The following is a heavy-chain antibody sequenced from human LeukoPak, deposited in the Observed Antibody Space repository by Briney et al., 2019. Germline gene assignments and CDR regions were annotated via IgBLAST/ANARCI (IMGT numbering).Heavy chain of an antibody. CDR1: GGTLSSYA. Sequence: ASVKVSCKASGGTLSSYAISWVRQAPGQGLEWMGGIIPIFGTANYAQKFQGRVTITADESTSTAYMELSSLRSEDTAVYYCAREPTITMMGLYKPYNWFDPWGQGTLVTVSS. CDR2: IIPIFGTA. J-gene: IGHJ5*02. D-gene: IGHD3-22*01. CDR3: AREPTITMMGLYKPYNWFDP. V-gene: IGHV1-69*13.